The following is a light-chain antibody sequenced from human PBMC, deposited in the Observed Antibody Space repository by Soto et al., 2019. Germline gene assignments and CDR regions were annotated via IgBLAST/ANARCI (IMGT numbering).Light chain of an antibody. V-gene: IGLV3-1*01. CDR1: KLGDKY. J-gene: IGLJ2*01. CDR3: QAWDSSTVV. CDR2: RDS. Sequence: SYELTQPPSVSVSPGQTASITCSGDKLGDKYACWYQQKPGQSSVLVIYRDSKRPSGIPERFSGSNSGNTATLTISGTQAMDEADYYCQAWDSSTVVFGGGTKLTVL.